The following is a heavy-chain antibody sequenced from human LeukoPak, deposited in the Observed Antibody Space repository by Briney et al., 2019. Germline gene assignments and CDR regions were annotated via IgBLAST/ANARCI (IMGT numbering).Heavy chain of an antibody. CDR1: GGSFSGYY. D-gene: IGHD6-19*01. J-gene: IGHJ4*02. V-gene: IGHV4-34*01. CDR2: INHSGST. CDR3: ARGFTGYSSGWYFDY. Sequence: KPSETLSLTCAVYGGSFSGYYWSWIRQPPGKGLEWIGEINHSGSTNYNPSLKSRVTISVDTSKNQFSLKLSSVTAADTAVYYCARGFTGYSSGWYFDYWGQGTLVTVSS.